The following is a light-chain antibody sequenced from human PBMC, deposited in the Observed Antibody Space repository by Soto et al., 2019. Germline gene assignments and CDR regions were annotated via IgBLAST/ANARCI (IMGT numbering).Light chain of an antibody. J-gene: IGKJ1*01. Sequence: EIVLTQSPATLSLSPGERATLSCRASQSVSSYLAWYQQKPGQAPRLLIYDASNRATGIPARFSGSGSGTDFTLTIRSLEPEDFAVYYCQQRSNWPWTFCQGTKVEIK. CDR2: DAS. CDR1: QSVSSY. CDR3: QQRSNWPWT. V-gene: IGKV3-11*01.